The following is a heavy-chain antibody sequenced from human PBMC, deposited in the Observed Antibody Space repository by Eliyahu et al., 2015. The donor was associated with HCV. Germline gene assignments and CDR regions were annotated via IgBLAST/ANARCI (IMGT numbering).Heavy chain of an antibody. J-gene: IGHJ4*02. CDR3: AKDFHPIAVAGNLIY. Sequence: QVQLVESGGGVVQPGRSLRLSCAASGFTFSSYGMHWVRQAPGKGLEWVAVISYDGSNKYYADSVKGRFTISRDNSKNTLYLQMNSLRAEDTAVYYCAKDFHPIAVAGNLIYWGQGTLVTVSS. CDR2: ISYDGSNK. V-gene: IGHV3-30*18. CDR1: GFTFSSYG. D-gene: IGHD6-19*01.